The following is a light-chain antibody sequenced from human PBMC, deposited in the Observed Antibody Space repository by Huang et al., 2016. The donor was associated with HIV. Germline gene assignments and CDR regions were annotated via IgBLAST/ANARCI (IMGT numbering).Light chain of an antibody. J-gene: IGKJ2*01. CDR1: QNINTW. CDR3: QQYKTYLYT. Sequence: DILMTQSPSTLSASVGDRVTITCRASQNINTWLAWYQHKPGKAPNLLIYRASSLHTGCPTGFAGSGSGTDFTLTITSLQPEDLGTYYCQQYKTYLYTFGQGTKLEI. V-gene: IGKV1-5*03. CDR2: RAS.